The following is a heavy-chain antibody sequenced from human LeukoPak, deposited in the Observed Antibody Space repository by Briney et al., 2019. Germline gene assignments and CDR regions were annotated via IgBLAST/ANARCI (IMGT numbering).Heavy chain of an antibody. J-gene: IGHJ6*02. Sequence: GRSLRLSCAASGFTFSSYGMHWVRQAPGKGLEWVAVILNDGSQEKYADSVKGRFTISRDNSKNTLFLQMNSLRAEDTAVYYCARKSSSWDYYYYGMDVWGQGTTVTVSS. CDR3: ARKSSSWDYYYYGMDV. V-gene: IGHV3-33*01. CDR2: ILNDGSQE. D-gene: IGHD6-13*01. CDR1: GFTFSSYG.